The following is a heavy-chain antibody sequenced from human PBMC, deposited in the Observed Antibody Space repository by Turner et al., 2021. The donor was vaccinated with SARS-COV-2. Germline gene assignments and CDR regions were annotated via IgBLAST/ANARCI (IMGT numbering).Heavy chain of an antibody. Sequence: QVQLLETGTGLVKPSVTLSLTCTASGGSISSYYWSWIRQPPGKGLEWIGYIYYSGSTNYNPSLKSRVTISVDTSKNQFSLKLSSVTAADTAVYYCARHPLNYDFWSGYYYYGMDVWGQGTTVTVSS. CDR3: ARHPLNYDFWSGYYYYGMDV. CDR2: IYYSGST. D-gene: IGHD3-3*01. J-gene: IGHJ6*02. CDR1: GGSISSYY. V-gene: IGHV4-59*08.